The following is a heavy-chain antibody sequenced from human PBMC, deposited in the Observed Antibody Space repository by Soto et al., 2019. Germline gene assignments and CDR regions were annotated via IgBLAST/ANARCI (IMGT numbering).Heavy chain of an antibody. V-gene: IGHV1-8*02. CDR3: ARGGSYWARRHYFDS. D-gene: IGHD2-8*02. J-gene: IGHJ4*02. Sequence: QVQLVQSGAEMKKPGASVKVSCKASGYTFTSYDINWVRQAAGQGPEWMGSVTPRNGDTACAQKYQGRVTVTSNTSMSTVYMELSNLRSDDTAVYYCARGGSYWARRHYFDSWGQGTLVTVSS. CDR2: VTPRNGDT. CDR1: GYTFTSYD.